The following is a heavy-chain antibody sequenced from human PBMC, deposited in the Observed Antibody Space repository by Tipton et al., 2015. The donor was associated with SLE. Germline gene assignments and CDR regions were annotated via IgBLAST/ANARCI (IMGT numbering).Heavy chain of an antibody. J-gene: IGHJ1*01. CDR3: ASRYRSIEGYFQH. D-gene: IGHD3-16*02. CDR2: INHSGNT. CDR1: GGSFSGYY. V-gene: IGHV4-34*01. Sequence: TLSLTCAVYGGSFSGYYWSWIRQSPGKGLEWSVEINHSGNTNYNPSLKSRVTISVDTSQNQLSLKLSSVTAANTAVYYCASRYRSIEGYFQHWGQGTLVTVSS.